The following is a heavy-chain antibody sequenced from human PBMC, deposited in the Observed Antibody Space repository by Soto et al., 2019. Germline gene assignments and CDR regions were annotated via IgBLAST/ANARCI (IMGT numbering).Heavy chain of an antibody. J-gene: IGHJ4*02. CDR3: GREARGYYDSSGYYLDY. CDR2: IWYDGSNK. CDR1: GFTFSSYG. D-gene: IGHD3-22*01. Sequence: GGSLRLSCAASGFTFSSYGMHWVRQAPGKGLEWVAVIWYDGSNKYYADSVKGRFTISRDNSKITLYLQMNSLRAEDTAVYYCGREARGYYDSSGYYLDYWGQGTLVTVSS. V-gene: IGHV3-33*01.